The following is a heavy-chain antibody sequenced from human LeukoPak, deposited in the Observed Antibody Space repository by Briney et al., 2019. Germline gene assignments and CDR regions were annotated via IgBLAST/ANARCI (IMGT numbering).Heavy chain of an antibody. CDR3: ASDVSYYGVYGYYYYGMDV. CDR1: GFTFSSYG. D-gene: IGHD4-17*01. CDR2: ISYDENNK. J-gene: IGHJ6*02. V-gene: IGHV3-30*03. Sequence: GGSLRLSCAASGFTFSSYGIHWVRQAPGKGLEWVAVISYDENNKNYADSVKGRFTISRDDSKNTLYLQMNSLRAEDTAVYYCASDVSYYGVYGYYYYGMDVWGQGTTVTVSS.